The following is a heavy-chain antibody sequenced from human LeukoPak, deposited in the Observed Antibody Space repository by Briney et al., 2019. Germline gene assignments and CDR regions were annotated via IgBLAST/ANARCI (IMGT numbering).Heavy chain of an antibody. CDR3: ARGGPLVGSFDY. V-gene: IGHV4-61*02. CDR2: FYTSETT. J-gene: IGHJ4*02. CDR1: GGSISSASYY. D-gene: IGHD1-26*01. Sequence: PSQTLSLTCTVSGGSISSASYYWSWIRQPAGKGLEWIGRFYTSETTNYNPSLKSRVTISVDTSKNQFSLKLSSVTAADTAVYYCARGGPLVGSFDYWGQGTPVTVSS.